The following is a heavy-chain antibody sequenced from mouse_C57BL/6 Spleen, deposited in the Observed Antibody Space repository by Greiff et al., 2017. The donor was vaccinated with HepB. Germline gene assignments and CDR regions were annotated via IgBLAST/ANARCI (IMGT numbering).Heavy chain of an antibody. J-gene: IGHJ4*01. Sequence: EVHLVESGPELVKPGASVKISCKASGYSFTGYYMHWVKQSHGNILDWIGYIYPYNGVSSYNQKFKGKATLTVDKSSSTAYMELRSLTSEDSAVYYCARQATVVATDYAMDYWGQGTSVTVSS. CDR2: IYPYNGVS. D-gene: IGHD1-1*01. CDR3: ARQATVVATDYAMDY. CDR1: GYSFTGYY. V-gene: IGHV1-31*01.